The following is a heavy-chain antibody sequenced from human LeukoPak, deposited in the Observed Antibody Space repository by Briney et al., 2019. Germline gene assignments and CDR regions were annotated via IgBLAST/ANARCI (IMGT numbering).Heavy chain of an antibody. CDR2: IYSGGST. Sequence: GGSLRLSCAASGFTVSSNYMSWVRQAPGKGLEWVSVIYSGGSTYYADSVKGRFTISRDNSKNTLYLQMNSLRAEDTAVYYCARENVTMIVVVIPYYYGMDVWGQGTTVTVSS. V-gene: IGHV3-53*05. CDR1: GFTVSSNY. CDR3: ARENVTMIVVVIPYYYGMDV. J-gene: IGHJ6*02. D-gene: IGHD3-22*01.